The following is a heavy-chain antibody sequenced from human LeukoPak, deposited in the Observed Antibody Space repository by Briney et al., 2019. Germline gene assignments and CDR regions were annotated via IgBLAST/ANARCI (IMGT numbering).Heavy chain of an antibody. Sequence: ASVKVSCKASGGTFSSYAISWVRQAPGQGLEWMGGIIPIFGTANYAQKFQGRVTMTTDTSTSTAYMELRSLRSDDTAVYYCARGYSSRHYGMDVWGQGTTVTVSS. D-gene: IGHD2-2*01. CDR2: IIPIFGTA. V-gene: IGHV1-69*05. CDR3: ARGYSSRHYGMDV. CDR1: GGTFSSYA. J-gene: IGHJ6*02.